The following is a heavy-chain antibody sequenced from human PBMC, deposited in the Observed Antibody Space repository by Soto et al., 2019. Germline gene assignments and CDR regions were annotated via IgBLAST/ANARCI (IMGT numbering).Heavy chain of an antibody. D-gene: IGHD3-10*01. CDR3: VRLICYGSGSYYNLNWFDP. CDR2: IYYSGST. V-gene: IGHV4-59*12. CDR1: GGSISSYY. Sequence: SETLSLTCTVSGGSISSYYWSWIRQPPGKGLEWIGYIYYSGSTNYNPSLKSRVTISVDTSKNQFSLKLGSVTAADTAVYYCVRLICYGSGSYYNLNWFDPWGQGTLVTVCS. J-gene: IGHJ5*02.